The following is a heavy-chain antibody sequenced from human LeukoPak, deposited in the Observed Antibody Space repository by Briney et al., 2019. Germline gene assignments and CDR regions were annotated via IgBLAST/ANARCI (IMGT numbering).Heavy chain of an antibody. V-gene: IGHV1-69*04. Sequence: VASVKVSCKASGYTFTSYDIHWVRKAPGQGLEWMGRIIPILGIANYAQKFQGRVTITADKSTSTAYMELSSLRSEDTAVYYCARAPPGWLQTRWGQGTLVTVSS. D-gene: IGHD5-24*01. CDR1: GYTFTSYD. J-gene: IGHJ4*02. CDR3: ARAPPGWLQTR. CDR2: IIPILGIA.